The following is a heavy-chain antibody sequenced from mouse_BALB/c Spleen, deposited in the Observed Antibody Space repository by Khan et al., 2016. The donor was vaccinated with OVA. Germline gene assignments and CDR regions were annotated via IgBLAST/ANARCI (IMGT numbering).Heavy chain of an antibody. CDR3: ARMARTIN. CDR1: GFTFSSYG. J-gene: IGHJ2*01. Sequence: EVMLVESVGGLVQPGGSLKLSCAASGFTFSSYGMSWVRQTPDKRLELVATINSNGGSTYYPDSVKGRFTISRDNAKNTLYLQMSSLKSEDTAMYYCARMARTINWGQGTTLTVSS. CDR2: INSNGGST. V-gene: IGHV5-6-3*01.